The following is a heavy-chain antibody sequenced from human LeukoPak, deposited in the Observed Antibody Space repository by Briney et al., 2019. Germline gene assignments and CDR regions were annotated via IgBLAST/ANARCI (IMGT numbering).Heavy chain of an antibody. J-gene: IGHJ4*02. Sequence: SETLSPTCTVSGGSISSYYWSWIRQPPGKGLEWIGEINHSGSTNYNPSLKSRVTISVDTSKNQFSLKLSSVTAADTAVYYCARETYCGGDCYSGFDYWGQGTLVTVSS. CDR2: INHSGST. D-gene: IGHD2-21*02. CDR1: GGSISSYY. CDR3: ARETYCGGDCYSGFDY. V-gene: IGHV4-34*01.